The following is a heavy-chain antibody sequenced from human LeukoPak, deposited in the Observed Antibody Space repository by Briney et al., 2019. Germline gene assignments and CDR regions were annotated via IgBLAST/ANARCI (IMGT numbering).Heavy chain of an antibody. D-gene: IGHD3-10*01. V-gene: IGHV1-3*01. CDR2: INAGNGNT. CDR1: GYTFTSYA. Sequence: ASVKVSCKASGYTFTSYAMHWVRQAPGQRLEWMGWINAGNGNTKYSQKFQGRVTITRDTSASTAYMELSSLRSEDTAVYYCAGVSFHYYGSGSYTLDYWGQGTLVTVSS. J-gene: IGHJ4*02. CDR3: AGVSFHYYGSGSYTLDY.